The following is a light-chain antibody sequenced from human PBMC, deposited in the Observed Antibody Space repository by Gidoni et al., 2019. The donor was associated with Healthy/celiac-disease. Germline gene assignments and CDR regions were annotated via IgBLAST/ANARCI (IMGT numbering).Light chain of an antibody. Sequence: DIQMTQSPSSLSASVGDRVTITCRASQSISSYLNWYQQKPGNAPKLLIYAASSLQSGVPSRFSGSGSGTDFTLTISSLQPEDFATYYCQQSYSTPPFTFGPGTKVEIK. CDR1: QSISSY. V-gene: IGKV1-39*01. CDR3: QQSYSTPPFT. CDR2: AAS. J-gene: IGKJ3*01.